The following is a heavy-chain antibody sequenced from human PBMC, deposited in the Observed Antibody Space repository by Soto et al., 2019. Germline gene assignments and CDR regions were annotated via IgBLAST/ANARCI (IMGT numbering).Heavy chain of an antibody. CDR3: ARDFEY. CDR2: INSDGSST. V-gene: IGHV3-74*01. Sequence: EVQLVESGGGLVQPAGSLRLSCEASGFTFSTFWMHWVRQAPGKGLVWVSRINSDGSSTNYADSVKGRVTISRDNAKNMLYLQMNSLRVEDTAVYYCARDFEYWGQGTLVTVSS. J-gene: IGHJ4*02. CDR1: GFTFSTFW.